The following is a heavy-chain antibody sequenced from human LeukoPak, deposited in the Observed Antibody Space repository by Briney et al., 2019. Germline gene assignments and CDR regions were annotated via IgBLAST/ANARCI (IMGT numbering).Heavy chain of an antibody. CDR3: ARDGLGFGELFHFFDI. J-gene: IGHJ3*02. CDR1: GGSISSYY. V-gene: IGHV4-4*07. Sequence: SETLSLTCTVSGGSISSYYWSWIRQPAGKGLEWIGRIYTSGSTNYNPSLKSRVTMSVDTSKNQFSLKLSSVTAADTAVYYCARDGLGFGELFHFFDIWGQGTMVTVSS. D-gene: IGHD3-10*01. CDR2: IYTSGST.